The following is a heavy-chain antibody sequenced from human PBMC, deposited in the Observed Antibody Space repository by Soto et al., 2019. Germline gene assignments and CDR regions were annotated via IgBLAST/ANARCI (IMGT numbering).Heavy chain of an antibody. CDR1: GGSFSGYY. V-gene: IGHV4-34*01. D-gene: IGHD2-15*01. Sequence: XGTLSLTCAVYGGSFSGYYWSWIRQPPGKGLEWIGEINHSGSTNYNPSLKSRVTISVDTSKNQFSLKLSSVTAADTAVYYCARSVVVVVAALIRQFDYWGQGTLVTVSS. J-gene: IGHJ4*02. CDR2: INHSGST. CDR3: ARSVVVVVAALIRQFDY.